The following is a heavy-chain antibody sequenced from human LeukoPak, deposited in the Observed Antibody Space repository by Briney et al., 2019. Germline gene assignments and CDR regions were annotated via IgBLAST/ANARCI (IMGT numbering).Heavy chain of an antibody. D-gene: IGHD3-22*01. CDR1: GVTFSDYA. V-gene: IGHV1-3*01. Sequence: ASVKVSCKTSGVTFSDYAISWVRQAPGQRLEWMGWINAGNGNTKYSQKFQGRVTFTRDTSASTAYMELSRLRFEDTAVYYCARGGYHNYDSSGYYYFDYWGQGTLVTVSS. CDR3: ARGGYHNYDSSGYYYFDY. CDR2: INAGNGNT. J-gene: IGHJ4*02.